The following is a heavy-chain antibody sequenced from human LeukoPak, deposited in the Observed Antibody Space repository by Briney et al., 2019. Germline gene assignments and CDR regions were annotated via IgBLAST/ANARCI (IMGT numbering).Heavy chain of an antibody. D-gene: IGHD2-21*01. J-gene: IGHJ4*02. V-gene: IGHV3-23*01. CDR2: ISDSGNT. CDR3: AKAPVTTCRGAYCYPFDY. CDR1: GFTLSSYA. Sequence: GGSLRLSCAASGFTLSSYAMSCVRQAPGKGLEWVSAISDSGNTYHADSVKGRFTISRDSSKNTLFPQMNRLRPEDAAVYYCAKAPVTTCRGAYCYPFDYWGQGTLVTVSS.